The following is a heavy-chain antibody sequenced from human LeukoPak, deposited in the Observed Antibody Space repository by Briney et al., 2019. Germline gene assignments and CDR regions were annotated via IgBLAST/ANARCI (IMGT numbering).Heavy chain of an antibody. Sequence: GGSLRLSCAASGFTFSRYWMHWVRQAPGKGLVWVSRIKSDGNTNYADSVKGRFTISRDNAKNTVSLQMNSLRAEDTGVYFCARVPSEIGGYYPEYFRHWGQGTLVTVSS. CDR3: ARVPSEIGGYYPEYFRH. J-gene: IGHJ1*01. CDR2: IKSDGNT. V-gene: IGHV3-74*01. D-gene: IGHD3-22*01. CDR1: GFTFSRYW.